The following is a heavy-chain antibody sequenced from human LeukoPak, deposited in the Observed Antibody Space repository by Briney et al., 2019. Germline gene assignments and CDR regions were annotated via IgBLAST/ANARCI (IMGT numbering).Heavy chain of an antibody. Sequence: SETLSLTCTVSGGSISSSSYYWGWIRQPPGKGLEWIGSIYYSGITYYNPSLKSRVTISVDTSKRQFYLKVSSVTAADTAVYYCASVYMDYFDYWGQGTLVTVSS. V-gene: IGHV4-39*01. CDR1: GGSISSSSYY. J-gene: IGHJ4*02. CDR3: ASVYMDYFDY. D-gene: IGHD1-14*01. CDR2: IYYSGIT.